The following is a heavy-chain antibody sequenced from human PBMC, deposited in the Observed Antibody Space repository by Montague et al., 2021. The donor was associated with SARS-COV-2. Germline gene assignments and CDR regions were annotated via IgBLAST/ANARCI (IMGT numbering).Heavy chain of an antibody. D-gene: IGHD3-3*01. CDR1: GYPISSGYY. J-gene: IGHJ4*02. V-gene: IGHV4-38-2*02. CDR2: IYHSGST. Sequence: SETLSLTCTVSGYPISSGYYWGWLRQPPGKGLEWIGSIYHSGSTYYNPSLKSRVTISVDTSKNQFSLKLSSVTAADTAVYYCARDVRYYDFWSGRAQTSPDYWGQGTLVTVSS. CDR3: ARDVRYYDFWSGRAQTSPDY.